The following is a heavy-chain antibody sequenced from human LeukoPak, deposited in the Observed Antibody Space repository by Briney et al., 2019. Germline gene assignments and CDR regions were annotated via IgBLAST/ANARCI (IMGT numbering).Heavy chain of an antibody. CDR2: IYTSGST. J-gene: IGHJ4*02. Sequence: SETLSLTCTVSGGSISSYYWSWIRQPAGKGLEWIGRIYTSGSTNYNPSLKSRVTMSVDTSKNQFSLKLSSVTAADTAVYYCARPPYRGGDCYFQKRAYYFDYWGQGTLVTVSS. CDR3: ARPPYRGGDCYFQKRAYYFDY. V-gene: IGHV4-4*07. D-gene: IGHD2-21*02. CDR1: GGSISSYY.